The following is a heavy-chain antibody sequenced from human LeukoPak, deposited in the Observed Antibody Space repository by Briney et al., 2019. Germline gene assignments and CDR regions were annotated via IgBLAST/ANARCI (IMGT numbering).Heavy chain of an antibody. CDR1: GGFISSYY. V-gene: IGHV4-59*01. D-gene: IGHD3-9*01. CDR3: ARDGAGMTGTGLDY. J-gene: IGHJ4*02. CDR2: IHYTGNT. Sequence: PSETLSLTCTVSGGFISSYYWSWIRQPPGKGLEWLGYIHYTGNTIYNPSLKSRVTISMDTAKNQFSLKVSSVTAADTAVYYCARDGAGMTGTGLDYWGQGILATVSS.